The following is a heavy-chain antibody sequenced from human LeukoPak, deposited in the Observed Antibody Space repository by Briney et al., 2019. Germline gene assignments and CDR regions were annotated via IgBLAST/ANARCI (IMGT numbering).Heavy chain of an antibody. D-gene: IGHD6-13*01. J-gene: IGHJ6*02. CDR2: ISYDGSNK. CDR1: GFTFSNYG. CDR3: AKDRGAAAGTSRYGMDV. Sequence: SGGSLRLSCAASGFTFSNYGMHWVRQAPGKGLEWVAVISYDGSNKYYADSVKGRFAISRDNSKNTLSLQMNGLRAEDTAVYYCAKDRGAAAGTSRYGMDVWGQGTTVTVSS. V-gene: IGHV3-30*18.